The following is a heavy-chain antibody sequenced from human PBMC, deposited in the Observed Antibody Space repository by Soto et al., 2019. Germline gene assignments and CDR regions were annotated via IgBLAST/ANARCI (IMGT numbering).Heavy chain of an antibody. Sequence: QVQLQESGPGLVKPSETLSLTCTVSGVTISSWYWSWIRQPPGKGLEWIGYIYYSGSTNCNPSLKSRVTISVDTTKSQFCMKLSSVTAADTAVYCCARRYGSAIDYWGQGTLVTVSS. D-gene: IGHD1-26*01. CDR2: IYYSGST. J-gene: IGHJ4*02. CDR1: GVTISSWY. CDR3: ARRYGSAIDY. V-gene: IGHV4-59*08.